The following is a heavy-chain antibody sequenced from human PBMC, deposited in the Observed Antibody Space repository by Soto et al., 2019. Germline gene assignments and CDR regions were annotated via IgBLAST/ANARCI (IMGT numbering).Heavy chain of an antibody. CDR3: ARGGRGYEFDY. V-gene: IGHV3-64*01. Sequence: EVQLVESGGGLVQPGGSLRLSCAASGFTFSRYAMHWVRQAPGKGLEYVSPISSNGGSTYYANSVKGRFTISRDNSKNTLYLQRGSLRPEDTAVYYCARGGRGYEFDYWRQGTLVTVSS. CDR1: GFTFSRYA. D-gene: IGHD5-12*01. J-gene: IGHJ4*02. CDR2: ISSNGGST.